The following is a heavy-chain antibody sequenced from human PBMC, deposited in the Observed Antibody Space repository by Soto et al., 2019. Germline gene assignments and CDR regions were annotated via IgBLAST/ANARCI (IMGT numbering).Heavy chain of an antibody. D-gene: IGHD3-10*01. Sequence: EVQVVESGGGSVQPGGSLRLSCTVSGFPFSGYLMDWVRQAPGKGLEWVANINHDGSEMYYGDSVKGRFTISRDNAKNSLYLQMNSLRVDDTAVYYCARGLVDMWGQGTMVTVSS. J-gene: IGHJ3*02. V-gene: IGHV3-7*05. CDR1: GFPFSGYL. CDR3: ARGLVDM. CDR2: INHDGSEM.